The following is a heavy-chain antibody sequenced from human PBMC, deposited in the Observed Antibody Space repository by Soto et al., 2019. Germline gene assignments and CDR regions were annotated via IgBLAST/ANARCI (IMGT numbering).Heavy chain of an antibody. V-gene: IGHV1-69*12. Sequence: QVQLVQSGAEVKKPGSSVKVSCKASGGSLSNYGISWVRQAPGQGLEWMGAIIPVFGTPNYAQKFQDRVTIPADESTTTVYMEVRSLTSADTAVYYCARGDATKIVVTTYYAMDVWGQGTTVTVSS. J-gene: IGHJ6*02. D-gene: IGHD3-22*01. CDR3: ARGDATKIVVTTYYAMDV. CDR1: GGSLSNYG. CDR2: IIPVFGTP.